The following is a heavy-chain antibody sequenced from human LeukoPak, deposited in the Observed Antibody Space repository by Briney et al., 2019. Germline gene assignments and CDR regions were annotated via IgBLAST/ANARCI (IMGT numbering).Heavy chain of an antibody. CDR2: IYSGGST. Sequence: GGSLRLSCAASGFTVSSNYMSWVRQAPGKGLEWVSVIYSGGSTYYADSVKGRFTISRDNSKNTLYLQMNSLRAEDAAVYYCARDVDAGRFDYWGQGTLVTVSS. D-gene: IGHD1-26*01. CDR1: GFTVSSNY. CDR3: ARDVDAGRFDY. V-gene: IGHV3-66*01. J-gene: IGHJ4*02.